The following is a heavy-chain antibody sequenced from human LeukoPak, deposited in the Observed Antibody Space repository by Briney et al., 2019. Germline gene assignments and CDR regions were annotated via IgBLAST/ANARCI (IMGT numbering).Heavy chain of an antibody. CDR1: GGSVTSYY. CDR2: IYYDGGT. Sequence: SETLSLTCTLSGGSVTSYYWSWIRHPPGKGLEWIGYIYYDGGTNYNPSLKSRITISLDTSKNQFSLRLSSVTAADTAVYYCARNDGDIWGQGTMVTVSS. V-gene: IGHV4-59*08. D-gene: IGHD3-16*01. J-gene: IGHJ3*02. CDR3: ARNDGDI.